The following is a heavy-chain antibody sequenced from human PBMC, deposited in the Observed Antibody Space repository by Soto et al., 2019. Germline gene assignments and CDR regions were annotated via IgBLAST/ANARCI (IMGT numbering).Heavy chain of an antibody. CDR3: AINRGYSYGSPLYYYYGMDV. D-gene: IGHD5-18*01. V-gene: IGHV5-51*01. CDR1: GYSFTSYW. CDR2: IYPGDSDT. Sequence: GESLKISCKGSGYSFTSYWIGWVRQMPGKGLEWMGIIYPGDSDTRYSPSFQGQVTISADKSISTAYLQWSSLKASDTAMYYCAINRGYSYGSPLYYYYGMDVWGQGTTVTVSS. J-gene: IGHJ6*02.